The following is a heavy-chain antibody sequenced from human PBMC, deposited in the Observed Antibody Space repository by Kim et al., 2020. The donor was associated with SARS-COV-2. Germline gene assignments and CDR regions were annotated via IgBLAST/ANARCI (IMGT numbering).Heavy chain of an antibody. CDR3: ARPSPGSYLSWFDP. CDR1: GFTFSSYA. CDR2: ISYDGSNK. Sequence: GGSLRLSCAASGFTFSSYAMHWVRQAPGKGLEWVAVISYDGSNKYYADSVKGRFTISRDNSKNTLYLQMNSLRAEDTAVYYCARPSPGSYLSWFDPWGQG. D-gene: IGHD3-10*01. V-gene: IGHV3-30-3*01. J-gene: IGHJ5*02.